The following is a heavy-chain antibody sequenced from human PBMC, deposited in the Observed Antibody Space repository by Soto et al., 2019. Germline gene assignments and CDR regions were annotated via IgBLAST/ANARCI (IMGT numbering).Heavy chain of an antibody. CDR3: ASSGYYDSSGSDY. V-gene: IGHV3-11*01. CDR1: GFTLSDYH. J-gene: IGHJ4*02. Sequence: ESGGGLVKPGGSLRLSCTASGFTLSDYHMSWIRQAPGKGPEWLSYITSSDSTAYYADSVKDRFTISRDNAENSLFLQMNSLRTEDTAVYYCASSGYYDSSGSDYWGQGTLVTVSS. D-gene: IGHD3-22*01. CDR2: ITSSDSTA.